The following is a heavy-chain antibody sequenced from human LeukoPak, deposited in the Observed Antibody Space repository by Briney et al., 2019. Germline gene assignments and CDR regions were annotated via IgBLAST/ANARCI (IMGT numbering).Heavy chain of an antibody. V-gene: IGHV4-59*01. D-gene: IGHD3-16*01. CDR1: GGSISSYY. Sequence: SETLSLTCTVSGGSISSYYWSWIRQPPEKGLEGIGYIYYSGSTNYNPSLKSRVTISVDTSKNQFSLKLSSVTAADTAVYYCARVGGGYFDYWGQGTLVTVSS. CDR3: ARVGGGYFDY. CDR2: IYYSGST. J-gene: IGHJ4*02.